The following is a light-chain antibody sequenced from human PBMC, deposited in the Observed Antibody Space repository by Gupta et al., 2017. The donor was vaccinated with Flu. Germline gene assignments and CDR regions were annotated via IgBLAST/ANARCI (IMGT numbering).Light chain of an antibody. Sequence: SYELTQPPSVSVSPGQTASITCSGDKLGDKYACWYQQKPGQSPVLVIYQDSKRPSGIPERFSGSNSGNTATLXIXGTQAMXEADYYCQAWDSSLVVFGGGTKLTVL. CDR2: QDS. V-gene: IGLV3-1*01. CDR1: KLGDKY. J-gene: IGLJ2*01. CDR3: QAWDSSLVV.